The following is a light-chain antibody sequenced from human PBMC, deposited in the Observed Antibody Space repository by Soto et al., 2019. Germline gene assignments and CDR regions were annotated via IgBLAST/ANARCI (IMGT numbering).Light chain of an antibody. Sequence: QSVLTQPPSVSGAPGQRVTISCTGSSSNIGAGYDVHWYQQLPGTAPKLLIYGNSNRPSGVPDRFSGSKSGTSASLAITGLQAEDEADYYCQSYDSSLSEVFGGGNKLTVL. CDR2: GNS. V-gene: IGLV1-40*01. J-gene: IGLJ2*01. CDR1: SSNIGAGYD. CDR3: QSYDSSLSEV.